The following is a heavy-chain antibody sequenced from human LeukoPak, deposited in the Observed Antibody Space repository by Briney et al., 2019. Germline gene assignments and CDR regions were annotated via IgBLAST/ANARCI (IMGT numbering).Heavy chain of an antibody. V-gene: IGHV4-39*01. J-gene: IGHJ4*02. D-gene: IGHD6-13*01. Sequence: SETLSLTCTVSGGSISSSSYYWGWIRQPPGKGLEWIGSIYYSGSTYYNPSLKSRVTISVDTSKNQFSLKLSSVTAADTAVYYCARTTPLSSSWYPPYFDHWGQGTLVTVSS. CDR2: IYYSGST. CDR3: ARTTPLSSSWYPPYFDH. CDR1: GGSISSSSYY.